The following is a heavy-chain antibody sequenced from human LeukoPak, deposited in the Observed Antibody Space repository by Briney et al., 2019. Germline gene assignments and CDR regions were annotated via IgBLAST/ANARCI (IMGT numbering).Heavy chain of an antibody. Sequence: PSETLSLTCTVSGGSISSGGYYWSWIRQHPGKGLEWIGYIYYSGSTYYNPSLKSRVTISVDTSKSQFSLKLSSVTAADTAVYYCARDYCSSTSCYYAFDIWGQGTMVTVSS. CDR2: IYYSGST. CDR1: GGSISSGGYY. J-gene: IGHJ3*02. D-gene: IGHD2-2*01. V-gene: IGHV4-31*03. CDR3: ARDYCSSTSCYYAFDI.